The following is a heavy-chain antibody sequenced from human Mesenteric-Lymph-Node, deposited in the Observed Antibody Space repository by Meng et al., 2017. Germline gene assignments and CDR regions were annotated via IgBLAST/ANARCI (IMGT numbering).Heavy chain of an antibody. V-gene: IGHV1-46*01. D-gene: IGHD6-6*01. CDR2: VNPSDGGT. CDR1: GYTFTSYH. Sequence: ASVKVSCKASGYTFTSYHIHWVRQAPGQGPEWMGLVNPSDGGTQYAQTFQGRVTMTRDTSTSTVYMELRSLTSDDTAVYYCARGGSIAARLGYFDLWGRGTLVTVSS. CDR3: ARGGSIAARLGYFDL. J-gene: IGHJ2*01.